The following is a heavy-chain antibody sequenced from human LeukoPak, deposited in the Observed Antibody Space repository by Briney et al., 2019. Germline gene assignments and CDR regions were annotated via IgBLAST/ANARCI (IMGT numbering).Heavy chain of an antibody. D-gene: IGHD3-10*01. CDR2: ISYHGSDQ. V-gene: IGHV3-30*18. J-gene: IGHJ4*02. Sequence: GRSLRLSCAASGFTFSSYGIHWVRQAPGKGLEWVAVISYHGSDQFYADSVEGRFTVSRDNYKNTLYLQMNSLRPEDTAVYFCAKGRGAAAWVLYFDYWGQGTLVTVSS. CDR3: AKGRGAAAWVLYFDY. CDR1: GFTFSSYG.